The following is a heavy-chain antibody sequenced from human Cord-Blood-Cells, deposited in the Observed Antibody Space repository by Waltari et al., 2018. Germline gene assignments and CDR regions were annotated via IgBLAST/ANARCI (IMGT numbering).Heavy chain of an antibody. CDR2: IYPGDSDT. D-gene: IGHD3-3*01. CDR3: ARGAYDFWSGYYEGNNWFDP. J-gene: IGHJ5*02. V-gene: IGHV5-51*01. Sequence: EVQLVQSGAEVKKPGESLKISCKGSGYSFTSYWIGWVRQMPGKGLEWMGIIYPGDSDTRYSPSFQGQVTISADKSISTAYLQWSSLKASDTAMYYCARGAYDFWSGYYEGNNWFDPWGQGTLVTVSS. CDR1: GYSFTSYW.